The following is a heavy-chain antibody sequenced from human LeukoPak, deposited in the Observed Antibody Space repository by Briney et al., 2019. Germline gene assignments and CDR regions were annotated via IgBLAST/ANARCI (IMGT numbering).Heavy chain of an antibody. CDR3: ARSRGTYSFDY. J-gene: IGHJ4*02. V-gene: IGHV1-2*02. Sequence: ASVKVSCKASGYTFTGYYMHWVRQAPGQGPEWMGSINPNSGATNSAEKFQGRVTMTRDTSISTAYMELSRLTSDDTAVYYCARSRGTYSFDYWGEGALVTVPA. D-gene: IGHD3-10*01. CDR1: GYTFTGYY. CDR2: INPNSGAT.